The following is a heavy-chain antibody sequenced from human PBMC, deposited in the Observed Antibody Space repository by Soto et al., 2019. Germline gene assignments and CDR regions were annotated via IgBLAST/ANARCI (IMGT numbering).Heavy chain of an antibody. J-gene: IGHJ4*02. Sequence: QVQLQESGPGLVKPSETLSLTCTVSGVSISSYYWSWIRQPPGKGLEWIGYIYYSGNTNYNPSLKSRGTISIDAAKNQFSLELSSVTAADSAVYFCARGIGQQLPPLDWGQGTLVTVSS. CDR2: IYYSGNT. CDR3: ARGIGQQLPPLD. D-gene: IGHD6-13*01. V-gene: IGHV4-59*01. CDR1: GVSISSYY.